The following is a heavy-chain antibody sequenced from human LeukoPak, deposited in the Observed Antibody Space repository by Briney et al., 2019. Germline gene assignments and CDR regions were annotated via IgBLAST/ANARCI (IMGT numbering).Heavy chain of an antibody. CDR2: IIPIFGTA. D-gene: IGHD6-13*01. Sequence: AASVKVSCKASGYTFTSYYMHWVRQAPGQGLEWMGGIIPIFGTANYAQKFQGRVTITADESTSTAYMELSSLRSEDTAVYYCARVAGIAAAGTGNWFDPWGQGTLVTVSS. V-gene: IGHV1-69*13. CDR1: GYTFTSYY. CDR3: ARVAGIAAAGTGNWFDP. J-gene: IGHJ5*02.